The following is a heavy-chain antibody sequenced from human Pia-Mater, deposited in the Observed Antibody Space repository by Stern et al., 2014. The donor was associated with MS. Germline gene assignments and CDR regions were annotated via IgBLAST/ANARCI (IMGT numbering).Heavy chain of an antibody. Sequence: VQLVESGAEVKEPGSSVKGSCKASGGTFNVYAINWLRQAPGHGLEWMGGIIPIFGTANYAQKFQGRVTITADESTRTSSMQLSSLRYDDTAVYYCARDGRHTDNYGLDVWGQGTTVTVSS. CDR2: IIPIFGTA. CDR3: ARDGRHTDNYGLDV. V-gene: IGHV1-69*01. CDR1: GGTFNVYA. J-gene: IGHJ6*02. D-gene: IGHD3-9*01.